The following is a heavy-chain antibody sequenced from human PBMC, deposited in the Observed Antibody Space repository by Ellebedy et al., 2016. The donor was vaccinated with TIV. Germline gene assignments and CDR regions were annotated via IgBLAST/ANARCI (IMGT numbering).Heavy chain of an antibody. D-gene: IGHD5-24*01. CDR2: IDPSDSYT. V-gene: IGHV5-10-1*01. CDR1: GYSFTSYW. CDR3: ARHGAGDMAIDY. Sequence: GESLKISCKGSGYSFTSYWISWVRQMPGKGLEWMGRIDPSDSYTNYSPSFQGHVTISADKSISTAYLQWSSLKASDTAMYYCARHGAGDMAIDYWGQGTVVTVSS. J-gene: IGHJ4*02.